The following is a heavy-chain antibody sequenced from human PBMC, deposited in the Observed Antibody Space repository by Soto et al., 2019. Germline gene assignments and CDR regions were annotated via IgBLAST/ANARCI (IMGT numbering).Heavy chain of an antibody. CDR2: IFYSGKN. CDR1: GGSNSSGGYY. J-gene: IGHJ5*02. Sequence: QVQLQESGPRLVKPSQTLSLTCTVSGGSNSSGGYYWSWIRQYPGTGLEWIGNIFYSGKNYYNPSLKSRVTLSVDTSKNQFSLNLSSVTAADTAVYYCARDLRGYGWFDPWGQGTLVTVSS. D-gene: IGHD3-10*01. CDR3: ARDLRGYGWFDP. V-gene: IGHV4-31*03.